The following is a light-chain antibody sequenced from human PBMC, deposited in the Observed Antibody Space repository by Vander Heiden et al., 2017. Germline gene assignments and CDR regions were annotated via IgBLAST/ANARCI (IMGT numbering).Light chain of an antibody. Sequence: AIRMTQPPSSFSASTGDRVTITCRASQGISSYLAWYQQKPGKAPKLLIYAASTLQSGVPSRFSGSGSGTDFTLTISCLQSEDLATYYCQQYYSYPYTFGQGTKLEIK. CDR1: QGISSY. J-gene: IGKJ2*01. CDR3: QQYYSYPYT. CDR2: AAS. V-gene: IGKV1-8*01.